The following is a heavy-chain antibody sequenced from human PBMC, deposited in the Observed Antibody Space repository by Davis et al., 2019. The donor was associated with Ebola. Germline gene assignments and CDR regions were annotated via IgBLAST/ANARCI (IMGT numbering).Heavy chain of an antibody. J-gene: IGHJ5*02. Sequence: ASVKVSCKASGYTFTSYAMHWVRQAPGQRLEWMGWINAGNGNTKYSQKFQGRVTITRDTSASTAYMELSSLRSEDTAVYYCARDGDLGYCSSTSCHGWFDPWGQGTLVTVSS. CDR3: ARDGDLGYCSSTSCHGWFDP. CDR1: GYTFTSYA. CDR2: INAGNGNT. D-gene: IGHD2-2*01. V-gene: IGHV1-3*01.